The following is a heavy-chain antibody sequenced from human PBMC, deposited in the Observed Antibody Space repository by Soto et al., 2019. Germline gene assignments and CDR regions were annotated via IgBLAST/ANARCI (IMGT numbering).Heavy chain of an antibody. D-gene: IGHD3-9*01. CDR1: GFTFRSYW. CDR3: ARSNILTGYYSYYYYGMDV. CDR2: IKQDGSEK. J-gene: IGHJ6*02. Sequence: GGSLRLSCAASGFTFRSYWMSWVRQAPGKGLEWVANIKQDGSEKYYVDSVKGRFTISRDNAKNSLYLQMNSLRAEDTAVYYCARSNILTGYYSYYYYGMDVWGQGTTVTVSS. V-gene: IGHV3-7*05.